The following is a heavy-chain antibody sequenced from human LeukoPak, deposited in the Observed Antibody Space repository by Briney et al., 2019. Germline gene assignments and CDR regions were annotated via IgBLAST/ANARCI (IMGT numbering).Heavy chain of an antibody. J-gene: IGHJ4*02. CDR2: ISGSGGST. D-gene: IGHD3-22*01. Sequence: PGGSLRLSCVASGFSFRKYSMSWVRQAPGKGLEWVSAISGSGGSTYYADSVKGRFTISRDNSKNTLYLQMNSLRAEDTAVYYCANHETYYDSELDYWGQGTLVTVSS. CDR3: ANHETYYDSELDY. V-gene: IGHV3-23*01. CDR1: GFSFRKYS.